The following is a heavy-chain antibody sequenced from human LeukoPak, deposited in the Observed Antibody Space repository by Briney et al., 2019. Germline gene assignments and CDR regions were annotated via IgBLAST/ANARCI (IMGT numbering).Heavy chain of an antibody. D-gene: IGHD2-21*02. J-gene: IGHJ3*02. V-gene: IGHV3-53*01. Sequence: GGSLRLSCAASGFTVSSIYMSWVRQAPGKGLEWVSIIYRGGSTYYADSVKGRFAVSRDDSKNTLYLQMNSLRAEDTAVYYCAKDRLTRDCGGDCPDAFDIWGQGTMVTVSS. CDR3: AKDRLTRDCGGDCPDAFDI. CDR2: IYRGGST. CDR1: GFTVSSIY.